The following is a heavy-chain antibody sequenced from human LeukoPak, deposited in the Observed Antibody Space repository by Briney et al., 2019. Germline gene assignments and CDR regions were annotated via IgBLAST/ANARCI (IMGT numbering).Heavy chain of an antibody. CDR3: AKHYGSGSNDFDI. J-gene: IGHJ3*02. D-gene: IGHD3-10*01. CDR2: IYYSGIS. CDR1: GGSISSYY. Sequence: PSETLSLTCTVSGGSISSYYWSWIRQPPGKGLEWIGYIYYSGISDYNPSLKSRVTISVDTSKNQFSLKLRSVTAADTAVYYCAKHYGSGSNDFDIWGQGTMVTVS. V-gene: IGHV4-59*01.